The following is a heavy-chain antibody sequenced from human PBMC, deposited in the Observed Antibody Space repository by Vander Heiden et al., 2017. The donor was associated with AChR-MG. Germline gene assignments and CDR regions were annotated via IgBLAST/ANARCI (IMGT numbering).Heavy chain of an antibody. CDR2: IIPIFGTA. J-gene: IGHJ4*02. V-gene: IGHV1-69*06. CDR3: ARDPYGDYVAGDY. Sequence: QVQLVQSGAEVKKPGSSVKVSGKASGGTFSSYAICCGRQHPGQGLEWMGGIIPIFGTANYAQKFQGRVTITADKSTSTAYMELSSLGSEDTAVYYCARDPYGDYVAGDYWGQGTLVTVSS. CDR1: GGTFSSYA. D-gene: IGHD4-17*01.